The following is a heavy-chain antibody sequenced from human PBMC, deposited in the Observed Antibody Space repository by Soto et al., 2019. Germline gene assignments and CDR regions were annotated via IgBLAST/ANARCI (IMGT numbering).Heavy chain of an antibody. CDR2: IYYSGST. D-gene: IGHD6-19*01. CDR1: GGSISSSY. Sequence: SETLSLTCTVPGGSISSSYWNWIRQPPGKGLEWIGYIYYSGSTNYNPSLKSRVTISVDTSQNQFALKLSSVTAADTAVYYCTGGSGWYYYWGQGTLVTVSS. V-gene: IGHV4-59*01. CDR3: TGGSGWYYY. J-gene: IGHJ4*02.